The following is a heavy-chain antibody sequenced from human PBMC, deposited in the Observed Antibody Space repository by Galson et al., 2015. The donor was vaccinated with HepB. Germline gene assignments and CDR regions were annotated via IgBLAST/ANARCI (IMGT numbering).Heavy chain of an antibody. J-gene: IGHJ4*02. CDR3: ACMVRGVINY. CDR1: GFTFSNSA. D-gene: IGHD3-10*01. V-gene: IGHV3-48*04. CDR2: ISSSIFTI. Sequence: SLRLSCAASGFTFSNSAMSWVRQAPGKGLEWVSYISSSIFTIYYADSVKGRFTISRDNAKNSLYLQMNSLRAEDTAVYYCACMVRGVINYWGQGTLVTVSS.